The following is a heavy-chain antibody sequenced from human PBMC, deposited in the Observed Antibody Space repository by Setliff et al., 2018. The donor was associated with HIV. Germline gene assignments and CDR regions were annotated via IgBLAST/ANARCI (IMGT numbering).Heavy chain of an antibody. CDR2: IKDRTDNYAT. D-gene: IGHD3-10*01. V-gene: IGHV3-73*01. CDR3: VRGAPRSASGPLPWIY. J-gene: IGHJ4*02. CDR1: GFTFSGSP. Sequence: GGSLRLSCAASGFTFSGSPIHWVRQASGKGLEWLGRIKDRTDNYATAYAASVKGRFTIFRDDSANTAYLQINSLRGEDTATYYCVRGAPRSASGPLPWIYWGQGTPVTVSS.